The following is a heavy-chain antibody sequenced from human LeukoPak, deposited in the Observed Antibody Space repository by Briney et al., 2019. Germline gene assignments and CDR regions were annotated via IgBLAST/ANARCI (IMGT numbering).Heavy chain of an antibody. Sequence: TGGSLRLSCAASVFTVSSDYMSWGCEAPGKGLEWVSVIYSGGNTFYAASVKGRFTVSRDNSKNTLYLQMTSLRAEDTAVYYCARADYYDSSGYNDYWGQGTLVTVSS. CDR3: ARADYYDSSGYNDY. CDR1: VFTVSSDY. V-gene: IGHV3-53*01. J-gene: IGHJ4*02. D-gene: IGHD3-22*01. CDR2: IYSGGNT.